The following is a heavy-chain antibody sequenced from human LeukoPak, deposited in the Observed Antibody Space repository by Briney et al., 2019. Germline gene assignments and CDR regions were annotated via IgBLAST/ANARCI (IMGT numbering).Heavy chain of an antibody. V-gene: IGHV1-8*01. CDR1: GYTFTSYD. J-gene: IGHJ6*02. CDR3: ARAVWFGELLSYYYGMDV. CDR2: MNPNSGNI. Sequence: GASVKVSYKASGYTFTSYDINWVRQATGQGLEWMGWMNPNSGNIGYAQKFQGRVTMTRNTSISTAYMELSSLRSEDTAVYYCARAVWFGELLSYYYGMDVWGQGTTVTVSS. D-gene: IGHD3-10*01.